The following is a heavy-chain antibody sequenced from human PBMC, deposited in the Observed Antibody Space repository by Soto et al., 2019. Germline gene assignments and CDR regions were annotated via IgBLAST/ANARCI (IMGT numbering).Heavy chain of an antibody. CDR2: ISYDGSNK. Sequence: QVQLVESGGGVVQPGRSLRLSCAASGFSFSSYAMHWVRQAPGKGLEWVAVISYDGSNKYYADSVKGRFTISRDNSKNTHYLQMNSLRPEDTAVYDCAGNTDRERQLTFHYWGQGTLVTVSS. CDR3: AGNTDRERQLTFHY. D-gene: IGHD6-13*01. CDR1: GFSFSSYA. J-gene: IGHJ4*02. V-gene: IGHV3-30-3*01.